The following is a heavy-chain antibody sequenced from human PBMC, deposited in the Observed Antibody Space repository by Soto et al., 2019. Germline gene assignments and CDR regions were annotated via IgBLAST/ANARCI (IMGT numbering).Heavy chain of an antibody. Sequence: HPGGSLRLSCAASGFTFSSYAMSWVRQAPGKGLEWVSAISGSGGSTYYADSVKGRFTISRDNSKNTLYLQMNSLRAEDTAVYYCANSLTGYYTFGYYFDYWGQGTLVTVSS. CDR3: ANSLTGYYTFGYYFDY. J-gene: IGHJ4*02. CDR2: ISGSGGST. D-gene: IGHD3-9*01. V-gene: IGHV3-23*01. CDR1: GFTFSSYA.